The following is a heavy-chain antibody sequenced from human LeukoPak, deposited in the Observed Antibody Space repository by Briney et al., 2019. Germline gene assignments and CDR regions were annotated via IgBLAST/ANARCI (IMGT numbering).Heavy chain of an antibody. CDR2: IIPILGIA. CDR1: GGTFSSYA. CDR3: ARVAALSSGLDY. Sequence: ASVKVSCKASGGTFSSYAISWVRQAPGQGLEWMGRIIPILGIANYAQKFQGRVTITADKSTSTAYMELSSLRSEDTAVYYCARVAALSSGLDYWGQGTLVTVSS. J-gene: IGHJ4*02. V-gene: IGHV1-69*04. D-gene: IGHD6-19*01.